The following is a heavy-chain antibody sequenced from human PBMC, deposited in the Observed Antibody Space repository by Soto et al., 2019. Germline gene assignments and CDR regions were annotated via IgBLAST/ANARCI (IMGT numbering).Heavy chain of an antibody. CDR1: GGTFSNYA. Sequence: QVQLVQSGAEVKKPGSSVKVSCKASGGTFSNYAISWVRQAPGQGLEWMGGIIPIFGTANYAQKFRGRVTVAAEESTGTAYVGLSSLRSEDTAIYGCAVGPVDRVPTGMKPFDPWGQGTLVAVSS. CDR3: AVGPVDRVPTGMKPFDP. CDR2: IIPIFGTA. V-gene: IGHV1-69*12. D-gene: IGHD5-12*01. J-gene: IGHJ5*02.